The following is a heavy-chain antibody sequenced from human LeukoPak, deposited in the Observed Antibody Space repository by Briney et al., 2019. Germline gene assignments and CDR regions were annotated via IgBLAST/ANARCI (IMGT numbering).Heavy chain of an antibody. J-gene: IGHJ4*02. V-gene: IGHV4-31*03. CDR2: IYYSGST. CDR1: GGSISSGGYY. D-gene: IGHD4-17*01. CDR3: ARGLLHDYGRDYFDY. Sequence: SETLSLTCTVSGGSISSGGYYCSWIRQHPGKGLEWIGYIYYSGSTYYNPSLKSRVTISVDTSKNQFSLKLSSVTAADTAVYYCARGLLHDYGRDYFDYWGQGTLVTVSS.